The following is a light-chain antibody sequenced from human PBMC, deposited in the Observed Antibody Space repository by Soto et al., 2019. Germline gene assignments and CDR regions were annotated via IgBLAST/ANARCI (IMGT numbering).Light chain of an antibody. Sequence: AIQLTQSPSSLSASVGDRVTITCRASQGISSALAWYQQKPGKAPKLLIYDASSLESGVPSRFSGSGSGTAFTLTISSLQPEDFATYYCQQFNSYLITFGQGTRLEIK. J-gene: IGKJ5*01. CDR1: QGISSA. CDR3: QQFNSYLIT. CDR2: DAS. V-gene: IGKV1-13*02.